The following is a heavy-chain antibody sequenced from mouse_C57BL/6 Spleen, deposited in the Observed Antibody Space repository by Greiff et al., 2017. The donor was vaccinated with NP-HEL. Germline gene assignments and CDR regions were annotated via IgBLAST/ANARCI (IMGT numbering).Heavy chain of an antibody. Sequence: EVQLQQSGPELVKPGASVKMSCKASGYTFTDYNMHWVKQSHGKSLEWIGYINPNNGGTSYNQKFKGKATLTVNKSSSTAYMELRSLTSEDSAVYYCARKVGDVGYWYFDVWGTGTTVTVSS. D-gene: IGHD1-1*02. CDR2: INPNNGGT. CDR1: GYTFTDYN. J-gene: IGHJ1*03. CDR3: ARKVGDVGYWYFDV. V-gene: IGHV1-22*01.